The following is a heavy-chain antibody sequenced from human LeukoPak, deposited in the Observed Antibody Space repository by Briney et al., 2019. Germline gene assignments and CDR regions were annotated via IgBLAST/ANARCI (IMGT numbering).Heavy chain of an antibody. CDR2: ISSSSSYL. J-gene: IGHJ4*02. Sequence: GGSLRLFCAASGFTFSSYSKHCAPQAPGKGLEWVLSISSSSSYLYNADSVKGRITISRDNAKNSLYLQMNSLRAEDTAVYYCARALIDRGSLDYWGQGTLVTVSS. CDR1: GFTFSSYS. D-gene: IGHD3-16*02. CDR3: ARALIDRGSLDY. V-gene: IGHV3-21*01.